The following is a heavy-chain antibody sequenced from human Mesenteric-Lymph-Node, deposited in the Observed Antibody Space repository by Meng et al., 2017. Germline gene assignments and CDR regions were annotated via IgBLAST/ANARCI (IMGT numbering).Heavy chain of an antibody. D-gene: IGHD6-19*01. CDR3: VRDSSAYSSAWYALAFDI. J-gene: IGHJ3*02. Sequence: GGFLRLSCAASGFTFSNYWMTWVRQAPGKGLEWMAYIKKDGSDKYYVDSVKGRFTISRDNAKDSLYLQMNSLRAEDTAMYYCVRDSSAYSSAWYALAFDIWGQGTMVTVSS. CDR1: GFTFSNYW. CDR2: IKKDGSDK. V-gene: IGHV3-7*01.